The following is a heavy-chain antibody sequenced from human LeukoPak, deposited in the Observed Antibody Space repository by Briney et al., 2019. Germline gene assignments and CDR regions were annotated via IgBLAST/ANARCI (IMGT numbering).Heavy chain of an antibody. CDR3: TRSTYSGSSAGFDY. CDR2: IIRTAYSVTT. V-gene: IGHV3-49*04. CDR1: GLTFGGYD. J-gene: IGHJ4*02. D-gene: IGHD1-26*01. Sequence: RPGGSLRLSCTASGLTFGGYDMSWVHQPPGKGLECVGFIIRTAYSVTTKYAASVKGRFTNSREDSKSIAYLQMNSLKPEETAVYYGTRSTYSGSSAGFDYGGEGTLVTVSS.